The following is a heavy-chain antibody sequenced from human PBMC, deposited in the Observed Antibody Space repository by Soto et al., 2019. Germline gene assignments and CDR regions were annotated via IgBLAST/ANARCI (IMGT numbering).Heavy chain of an antibody. V-gene: IGHV1-69*13. CDR1: GGTLSTYA. CDR3: ARHSGPQFYYYAMDV. CDR2: IVPVFATP. J-gene: IGHJ6*02. D-gene: IGHD2-8*02. Sequence: SVKVSCKAPGGTLSTYAMSWVRLAPGQGLEWMGGIVPVFATPTYAQRFQGRVTITADESTNTAYMELSSLRSEDTAVYYCARHSGPQFYYYAMDVWGQGTTVTVSS.